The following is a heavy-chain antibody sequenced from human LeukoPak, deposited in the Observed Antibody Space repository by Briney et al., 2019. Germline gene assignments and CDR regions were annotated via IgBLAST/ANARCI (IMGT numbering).Heavy chain of an antibody. V-gene: IGHV4-30-4*07. CDR2: IYYSGST. D-gene: IGHD2-21*02. CDR3: ARGGYCGGDCYFYY. J-gene: IGHJ4*02. CDR1: GGSISSGGYS. Sequence: KTSETLSLTCAVSGGSISSGGYSWSWIRQPPGKGLEWIGYIYYSGSTYYNPSLKSRVTISVDTSKNQFSLKLSSVTAADTAVYYCARGGYCGGDCYFYYWGQGTLVTVSS.